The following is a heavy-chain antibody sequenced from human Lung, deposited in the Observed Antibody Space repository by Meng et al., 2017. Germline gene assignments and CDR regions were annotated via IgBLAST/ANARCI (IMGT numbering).Heavy chain of an antibody. CDR2: ISSSSA. D-gene: IGHD2-15*01. J-gene: IGHJ4*02. Sequence: EVQLVESGGGLVKPRGSLRCSCAASGLTFSTDSMNWARQASGKGLEWVSSISSSSAYADSVKGRFTISRDNAKNSLYLQMNSLRAEDTAVYYCARGRVVVAATPSDYWGQGTLVTVSS. V-gene: IGHV3-21*01. CDR3: ARGRVVVAATPSDY. CDR1: GLTFSTDS.